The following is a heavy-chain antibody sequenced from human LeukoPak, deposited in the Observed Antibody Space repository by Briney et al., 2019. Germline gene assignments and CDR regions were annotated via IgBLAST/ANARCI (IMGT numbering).Heavy chain of an antibody. CDR3: ARSYPPGSGSYVGY. D-gene: IGHD3-10*01. CDR1: VRSLRSIDYL. J-gene: IGHJ4*02. Sequence: SAEPLSLTCTLSVRSLRSIDYLWPWLRQPRGSGWERFGNIDYSGSTYYNPSLKSRLTISLDTSKNPFSLKLTSVTAADTAVYSCARSYPPGSGSYVGYWGQGTLVTVSS. V-gene: IGHV4-30-4*01. CDR2: IDYSGST.